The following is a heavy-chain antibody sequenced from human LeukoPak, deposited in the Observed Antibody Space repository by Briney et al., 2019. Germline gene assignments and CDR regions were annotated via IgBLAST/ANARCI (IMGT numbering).Heavy chain of an antibody. CDR1: GGSISSGDYY. V-gene: IGHV4-30-4*08. J-gene: IGHJ3*01. D-gene: IGHD2-21*01. CDR2: IYYSGST. Sequence: PSETLSLTCTVSGGSISSGDYYWSWIRQPPGKGLEWIGYIYYSGSTYYNPSLKSRVTISVDTSKNQFSLKLSSVTAADTAVYYCARDLVVIATKYAPTLWGQGTMVTVSP. CDR3: ARDLVVIATKYAPTL.